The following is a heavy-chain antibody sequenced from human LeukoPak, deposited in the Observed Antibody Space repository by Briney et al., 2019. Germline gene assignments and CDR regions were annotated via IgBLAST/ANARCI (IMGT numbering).Heavy chain of an antibody. Sequence: PSETLSLTCAVSGYSISSGYYWGWIRQPPGKGLEWIGSIFHSGSTYYNPSLKSRVTTSVDTSKNQFSLKLSSVTAADTAVYYCARDRVGDYGDYWGQGTLVTVSS. CDR1: GYSISSGYY. CDR3: ARDRVGDYGDY. D-gene: IGHD4-17*01. CDR2: IFHSGST. V-gene: IGHV4-38-2*02. J-gene: IGHJ4*02.